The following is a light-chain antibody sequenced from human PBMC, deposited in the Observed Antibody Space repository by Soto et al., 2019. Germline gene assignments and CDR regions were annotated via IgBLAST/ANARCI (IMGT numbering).Light chain of an antibody. V-gene: IGLV2-14*01. CDR3: SSYTSSSTL. J-gene: IGLJ2*01. CDR1: SSDVGGYNY. CDR2: DVS. Sequence: QSVLTQPASVSGSPGQSITISCTGTSSDVGGYNYVSWYQQHPGKAPKLMIYDVSNRPSGVSNRFSGSKSGNTASLTISGXXXXXEADYYCSSYTSSSTLFGGGTKVTVL.